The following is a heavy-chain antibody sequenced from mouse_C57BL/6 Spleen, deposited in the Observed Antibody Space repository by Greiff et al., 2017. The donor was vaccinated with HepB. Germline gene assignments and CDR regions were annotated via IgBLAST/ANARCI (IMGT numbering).Heavy chain of an antibody. V-gene: IGHV1-7*01. CDR2: INPSSGYT. D-gene: IGHD1-1*01. J-gene: IGHJ1*03. CDR1: GYTFTSYW. Sequence: VQLQQSGAELAKPGASVKLSCKASGYTFTSYWMHWVKQRPGQGLEWIGYINPSSGYTKYNQKFKDKATLTADKSSSTAYMQLSSLTYEDSAVYYCAREAENMTTVVARWYFDVWGTGTTVTVSS. CDR3: AREAENMTTVVARWYFDV.